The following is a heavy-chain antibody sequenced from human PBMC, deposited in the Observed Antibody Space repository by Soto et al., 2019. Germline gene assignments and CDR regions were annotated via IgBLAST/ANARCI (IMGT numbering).Heavy chain of an antibody. Sequence: EVQLVESGGGLVQPGGSLRLSCEASGFSFSSYEMNWVRQAPGKGLEWVSYISTGGGAIHYADSVKGRFTVSRDNAKSLLYLQMNSLRAEDTALYYCARDIGGGNWFDPWGQGTLVTVSS. CDR2: ISTGGGAI. CDR1: GFSFSSYE. CDR3: ARDIGGGNWFDP. D-gene: IGHD1-26*01. J-gene: IGHJ5*02. V-gene: IGHV3-48*03.